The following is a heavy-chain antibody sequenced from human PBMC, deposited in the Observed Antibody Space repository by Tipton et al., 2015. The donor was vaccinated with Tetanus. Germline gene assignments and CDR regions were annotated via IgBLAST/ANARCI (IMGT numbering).Heavy chain of an antibody. CDR2: ILPKSGDT. V-gene: IGHV1-2*02. CDR1: GYTFTGFY. Sequence: QLVQSGAEVKRPGASVKVSCKAFGYTFTGFYMHWVRQAPGQGLEWMGWILPKSGDTKIAQKFQGRVTLTRDTSLSAAYLEVSRLRADDTAVYYCARGSLRTVFLEWHFDSWGQGSLVAVSS. D-gene: IGHD3-3*01. J-gene: IGHJ4*02. CDR3: ARGSLRTVFLEWHFDS.